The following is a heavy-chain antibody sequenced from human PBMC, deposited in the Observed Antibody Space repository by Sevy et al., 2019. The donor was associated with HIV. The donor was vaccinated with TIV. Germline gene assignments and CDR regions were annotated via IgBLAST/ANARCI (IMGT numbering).Heavy chain of an antibody. CDR1: GFDFSSHW. V-gene: IGHV3-74*01. J-gene: IGHJ4*02. CDR3: ATPRFDF. CDR2: MNTDGSST. Sequence: GGSLRLSCEASGFDFSSHWMQWVRQAPGKGLVWVSRMNTDGSSTNYADSVKGRCTISRDNAKNTLYLEMNNLRDEDTALYYCATPRFDFWGPGTLVTVSS.